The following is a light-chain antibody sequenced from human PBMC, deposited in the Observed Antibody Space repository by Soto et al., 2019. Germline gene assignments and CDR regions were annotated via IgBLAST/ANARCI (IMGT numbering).Light chain of an antibody. Sequence: EIVLTQSPGTLYLSPGERATLSCMASQTITSNYLAWYQQKPGQAPRLLIYAASNRATGIPDRFSGSGSGTEFTLTISGLEPEDFAVYYCQQYDSSLWTFGQGTKVEIK. J-gene: IGKJ1*01. CDR1: QTITSNY. CDR2: AAS. V-gene: IGKV3-20*01. CDR3: QQYDSSLWT.